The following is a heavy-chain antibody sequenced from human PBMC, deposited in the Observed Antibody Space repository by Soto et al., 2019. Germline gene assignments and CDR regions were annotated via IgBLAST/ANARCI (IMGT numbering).Heavy chain of an antibody. V-gene: IGHV3-7*02. CDR2: IKQDGSEK. D-gene: IGHD3-16*01. Sequence: PGGSLRLSCAASGFTFSSYWMSWVRQAPGKGLEWVANIKQDGSEKYYVDSVKGRFTISRDNAKNSLYLQMNSLRAEDTAVYYCARHNGPLYVGYYYDMDVWGQGTTVTVSS. CDR3: ARHNGPLYVGYYYDMDV. CDR1: GFTFSSYW. J-gene: IGHJ6*02.